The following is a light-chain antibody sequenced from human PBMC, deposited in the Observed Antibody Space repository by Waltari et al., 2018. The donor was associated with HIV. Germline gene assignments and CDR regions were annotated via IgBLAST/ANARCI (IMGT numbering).Light chain of an antibody. J-gene: IGLJ3*02. CDR3: QAGDSSSWV. CDR1: KLEDKY. V-gene: IGLV3-1*01. Sequence: SYELTQPPSVSVSPGQTASITCSGDKLEDKYVCWYQQKPGQSPVLVIYQDSKRPSGIPGRFSGSNAGNTATLTISGTQAMDEADYYCQAGDSSSWVFGGGTKLTVL. CDR2: QDS.